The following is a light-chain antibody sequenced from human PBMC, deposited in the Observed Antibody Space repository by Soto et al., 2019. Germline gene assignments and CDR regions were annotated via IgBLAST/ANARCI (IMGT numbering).Light chain of an antibody. Sequence: EIVLTQSPGTLSLSPGERATLSCRASQSVSSDYLAWYQQKPGQAPRLLLYGASNRATAIPDRFSGSGSGTDFTLTISRLEPEDFAVYSCQQYGSSPHTFGQGTKLEI. V-gene: IGKV3-20*01. CDR2: GAS. CDR3: QQYGSSPHT. CDR1: QSVSSDY. J-gene: IGKJ2*01.